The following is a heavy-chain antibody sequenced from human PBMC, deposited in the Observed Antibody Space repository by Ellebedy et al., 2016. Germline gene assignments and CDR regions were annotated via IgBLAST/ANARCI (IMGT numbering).Heavy chain of an antibody. J-gene: IGHJ4*02. CDR3: ARGYSYGSKVDY. CDR2: IIPILGIA. Sequence: SVKVSCXASGGTFSSYAISWVRQAPGQGLEWMGRIIPILGIANYAQKFQGRVTITADKSTSTAYMELSSLRSEDTAVYYCARGYSYGSKVDYWGQGTLVTVSS. D-gene: IGHD5-18*01. V-gene: IGHV1-69*04. CDR1: GGTFSSYA.